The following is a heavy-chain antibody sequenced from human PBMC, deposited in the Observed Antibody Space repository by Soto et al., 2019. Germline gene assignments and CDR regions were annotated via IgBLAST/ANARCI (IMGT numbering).Heavy chain of an antibody. CDR3: AKDSDYYDSSGYIDY. CDR2: ISGSGGST. CDR1: GFTFSSYA. V-gene: IGHV3-23*01. D-gene: IGHD3-22*01. J-gene: IGHJ4*02. Sequence: PGGSLRLSCAASGFTFSSYAMSWVRQAPGKGLEWVSAISGSGGSTYYADSVKGRFTIPRDNSKNTLYLQMNSLRAEDTAVYYCAKDSDYYDSSGYIDYWGQGTLVTVYS.